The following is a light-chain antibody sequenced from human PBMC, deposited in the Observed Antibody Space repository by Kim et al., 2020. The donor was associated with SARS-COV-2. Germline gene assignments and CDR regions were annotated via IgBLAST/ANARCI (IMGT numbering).Light chain of an antibody. V-gene: IGLV6-57*03. CDR3: QSYHGDPWV. CDR2: EDN. J-gene: IGLJ3*02. CDR1: SGRIGSDY. Sequence: GKTVIISCTRSSGRIGSDYVQWYQQRPGSAPTTVIYEDNQRPSGVPDRFSGSVDSSSNSASLTISGLKTEDEADYYCQSYHGDPWVFGGGTQLTVL.